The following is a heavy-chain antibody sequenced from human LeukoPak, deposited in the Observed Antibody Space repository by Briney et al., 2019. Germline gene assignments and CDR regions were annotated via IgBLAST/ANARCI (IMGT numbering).Heavy chain of an antibody. Sequence: SETLSLTCTVSGGSISSSSYYWGWIRQPPGKGLEWIGSIYYSGSTYYNPSLKSRVTISVDTSKNQFSLKLSSVTAADTAVYYCARYSSSWYRLRSNDYWGQGTLVTVSS. J-gene: IGHJ4*02. V-gene: IGHV4-39*01. D-gene: IGHD6-13*01. CDR1: GGSISSSSYY. CDR2: IYYSGST. CDR3: ARYSSSWYRLRSNDY.